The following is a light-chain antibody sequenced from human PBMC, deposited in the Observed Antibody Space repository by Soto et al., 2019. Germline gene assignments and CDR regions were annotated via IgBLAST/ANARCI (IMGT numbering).Light chain of an antibody. V-gene: IGKV3-15*01. CDR1: QTISSD. J-gene: IGKJ5*01. CDR3: QQYDTSPRT. CDR2: GAS. Sequence: EMVMTQSPATLSVAPGERATLSCRASQTISSDLAWYQQKPGQAPRLLIYGASIRATGLPARFSGSRSGTEFTLTISSLLPEDFAVYYCQQYDTSPRTFGQGTRLEIK.